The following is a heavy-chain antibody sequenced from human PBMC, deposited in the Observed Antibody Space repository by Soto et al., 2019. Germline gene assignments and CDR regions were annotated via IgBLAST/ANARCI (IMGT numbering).Heavy chain of an antibody. Sequence: GGSLRLSCAASGFIVSSIYMSLVRQAPGKGLEWVAVIYSAGSTYYADSVKGRFTIYRDSSKNTLYLQMNSLRADDTAVYYCAKRDHQYWGQGPLVTVSS. D-gene: IGHD1-1*01. CDR3: AKRDHQY. V-gene: IGHV3-53*01. CDR1: GFIVSSIY. J-gene: IGHJ4*02. CDR2: IYSAGST.